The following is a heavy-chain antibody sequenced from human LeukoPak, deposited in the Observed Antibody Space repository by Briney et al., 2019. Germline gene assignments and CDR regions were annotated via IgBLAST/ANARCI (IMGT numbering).Heavy chain of an antibody. CDR3: VRDQGAAGDY. Sequence: GGSLRLSCAVSGSIFSKYWMTWVRQAPGKGLEWVANINQDGSDKSYVDSVKGRFTISRDSAKNSLYLEMNILRAEDTALYYCVRDQGAAGDYWGQGTLVIVSS. V-gene: IGHV3-7*01. CDR1: GSIFSKYW. CDR2: INQDGSDK. J-gene: IGHJ4*02. D-gene: IGHD6-13*01.